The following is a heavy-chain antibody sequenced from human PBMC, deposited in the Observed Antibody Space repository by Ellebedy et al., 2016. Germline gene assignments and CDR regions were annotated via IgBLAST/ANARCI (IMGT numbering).Heavy chain of an antibody. V-gene: IGHV4-30-2*01. CDR1: GGSISSGGYS. J-gene: IGHJ4*02. Sequence: SETLSLXXAVSGGSISSGGYSWSWIRQPPGKGLEWIGYIYHSGSTYYNPSLKSRVTISVDRSKNQFSLKLSSVTAADTAVYYCARTPPGYSYGPYFDYWGQGTLVTVSS. D-gene: IGHD5-18*01. CDR3: ARTPPGYSYGPYFDY. CDR2: IYHSGST.